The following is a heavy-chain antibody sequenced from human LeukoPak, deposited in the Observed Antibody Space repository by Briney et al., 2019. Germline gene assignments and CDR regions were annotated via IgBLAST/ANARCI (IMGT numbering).Heavy chain of an antibody. V-gene: IGHV4-34*01. CDR1: GGSFSGYY. J-gene: IGHJ5*02. CDR2: INHSGST. CDR3: ARGPLGYCSSTSSAPPACGGFDP. Sequence: SETLSLTCAVYGGSFSGYYWSWIRQPPGKGLDWIGEINHSGSTNYNPSLKSRVTISVDTSKNQFSLKLSSVTAADTAVYYCARGPLGYCSSTSSAPPACGGFDPWGQGTLVTVSS. D-gene: IGHD2-2*01.